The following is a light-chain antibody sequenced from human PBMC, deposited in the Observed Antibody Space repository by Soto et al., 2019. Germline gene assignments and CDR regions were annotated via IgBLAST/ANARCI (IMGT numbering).Light chain of an antibody. J-gene: IGKJ1*01. CDR1: QDISNY. CDR2: DAS. V-gene: IGKV1-33*01. Sequence: DIQMTQSPSSLSASVGDRVTITCQASQDISNYLNWYQQKPGKAPKLLIYDASNLETGVPSRFSGSGSGTEFTLTINSLQPDDFATYYCQQYKSYWTFGQGTKV. CDR3: QQYKSYWT.